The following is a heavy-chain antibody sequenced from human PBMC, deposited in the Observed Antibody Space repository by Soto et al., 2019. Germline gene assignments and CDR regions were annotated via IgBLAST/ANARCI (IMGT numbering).Heavy chain of an antibody. D-gene: IGHD2-2*01. Sequence: SETLSLPCAVYGGSFSGYYWSWIRQPPGKGLEWVGEINHSGSTNYNPSLKSRVTITVDTSKNQFSLKQSSVTDADTAVYYCARADIVVVPAATYYYYYYMDVWGKGTTVTVSS. CDR1: GGSFSGYY. CDR2: INHSGST. CDR3: ARADIVVVPAATYYYYYYMDV. J-gene: IGHJ6*03. V-gene: IGHV4-34*01.